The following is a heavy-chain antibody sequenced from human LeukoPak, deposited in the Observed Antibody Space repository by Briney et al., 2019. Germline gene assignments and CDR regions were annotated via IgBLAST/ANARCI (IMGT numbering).Heavy chain of an antibody. V-gene: IGHV4-59*01. J-gene: IGHJ4*02. CDR1: GGSISTYY. Sequence: KSSETLSLTCTVSGGSISTYYWSWIRQPPGKGLEWIGYIHYSGSTNYNPSLKSRATISVDTSKNQFSLKLSSLTAADTAVYYCARENYPPQSQNYFDYWGQGILVTVSS. D-gene: IGHD1-7*01. CDR3: ARENYPPQSQNYFDY. CDR2: IHYSGST.